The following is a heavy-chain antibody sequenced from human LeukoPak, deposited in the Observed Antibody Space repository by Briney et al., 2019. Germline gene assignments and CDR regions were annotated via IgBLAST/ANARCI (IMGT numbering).Heavy chain of an antibody. CDR1: GYTFTSYY. CDR3: AREGAIVVVPAATPFDY. V-gene: IGHV1-46*01. CDR2: INPSGGST. D-gene: IGHD2-2*01. J-gene: IGHJ4*02. Sequence: ASVKVSCKASGYTFTSYYMHWVRQAPGQGLEWMGIINPSGGSTSYAQKFQGRVTMTRDTSMSTVYMELSSLRSEDTAVYYCAREGAIVVVPAATPFDYWGQGTLVTVSS.